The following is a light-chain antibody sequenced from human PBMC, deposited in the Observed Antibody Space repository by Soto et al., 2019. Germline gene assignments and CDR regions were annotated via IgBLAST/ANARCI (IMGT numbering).Light chain of an antibody. J-gene: IGKJ5*01. CDR3: QHYLSSPST. V-gene: IGKV4-1*01. CDR2: WAS. Sequence: DIVMTQSPDSLAVSLGERATVNCKSSQTVLYSPNNKNYLAWYQQKPGQPPKMLIYWASTRESGVPDRFSGSGSGTDFTLTISSLQAEDVAVYYCQHYLSSPSTFGQGTRLEIK. CDR1: QTVLYSPNNKNY.